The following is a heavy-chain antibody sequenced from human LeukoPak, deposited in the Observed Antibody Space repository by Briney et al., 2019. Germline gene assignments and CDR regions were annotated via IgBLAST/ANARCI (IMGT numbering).Heavy chain of an antibody. CDR2: ISSSSSYI. D-gene: IGHD3-9*01. V-gene: IGHV3-21*01. J-gene: IGHJ4*02. CDR3: ARDQDLLTGFDY. Sequence: GGSLRLSCAASGFTVSTYAMNWVRQAPGKGLEWVSSISSSSSYIYYADSVKGRFTISRDNAKNSLYLQMNSLRAEDTAVYYCARDQDLLTGFDYWGQGTLVTVSS. CDR1: GFTVSTYA.